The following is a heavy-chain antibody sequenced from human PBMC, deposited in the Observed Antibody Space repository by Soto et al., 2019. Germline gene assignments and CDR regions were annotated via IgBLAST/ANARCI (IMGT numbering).Heavy chain of an antibody. V-gene: IGHV4-34*01. CDR3: ARGSIVVVPAAISRWFDP. CDR1: GGSFSGYY. Sequence: PSETLSLTCAVYGGSFSGYYWSWIRQPPGKGLEWIGEINHSGSTNYNPSLKSRVTISVDTSKNQFSLKLSSVTAADTAVYYCARGSIVVVPAAISRWFDPWGQGTLVTVSS. J-gene: IGHJ5*02. D-gene: IGHD2-2*01. CDR2: INHSGST.